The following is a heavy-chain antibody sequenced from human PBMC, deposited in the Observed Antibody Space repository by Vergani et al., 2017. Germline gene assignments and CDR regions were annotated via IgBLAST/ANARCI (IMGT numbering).Heavy chain of an antibody. Sequence: QVQLVESGGGVFQRGGSLRLSCATSGFTLSNYDMPWIRQGPGKGLEFVAFIQFDGSNQYYADSGKGRFTRSRYFSKNTLYLQMNRLRTDDTATYYCAKHFRGWGIDYWGQGTQVIVSS. D-gene: IGHD3-16*01. CDR2: IQFDGSNQ. CDR3: AKHFRGWGIDY. J-gene: IGHJ4*02. V-gene: IGHV3-30*02. CDR1: GFTLSNYD.